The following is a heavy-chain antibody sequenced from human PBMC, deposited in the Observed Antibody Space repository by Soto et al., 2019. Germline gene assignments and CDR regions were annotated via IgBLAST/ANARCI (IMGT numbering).Heavy chain of an antibody. D-gene: IGHD3-10*01. V-gene: IGHV3-48*03. CDR3: ARDAMVRGVIIEKGGCGMDV. CDR1: GFTFSSYG. J-gene: IGHJ6*02. CDR2: ISSSGSTI. Sequence: GGSLRLSCAASGFTFSSYGMNWVRQAPGKGLEWVSYISSSGSTIYYADSVKGRFTISRDNAKNSLYLQMNSLRAEDTAVYYCARDAMVRGVIIEKGGCGMDVWGQGTTVTVSS.